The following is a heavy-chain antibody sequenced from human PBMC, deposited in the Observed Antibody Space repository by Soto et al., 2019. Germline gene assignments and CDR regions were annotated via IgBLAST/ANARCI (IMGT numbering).Heavy chain of an antibody. CDR2: IYYSGST. J-gene: IGHJ6*02. D-gene: IGHD6-13*01. CDR1: GGSISSSSYY. V-gene: IGHV4-39*01. Sequence: SETLSLTCTVSGGSISSSSYYWGWIRQPPGKGLEWIGSIYYSGSTYYNPSLKSRVTISVDTSKNQFSLKLSSVTAADTAVYYCARHVKGRYSSPHYYYGMDVWGQGTTVTVSS. CDR3: ARHVKGRYSSPHYYYGMDV.